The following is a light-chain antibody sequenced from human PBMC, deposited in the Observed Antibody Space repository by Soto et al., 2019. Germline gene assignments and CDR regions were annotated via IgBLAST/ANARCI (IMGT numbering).Light chain of an antibody. CDR1: TSNIGSHY. CDR2: ENG. V-gene: IGLV1-47*01. J-gene: IGLJ1*01. Sequence: QSVLTQPPSASGTPGQRVTISCSGSTSNIGSHYVFWYQQFPVMAPKLIIFENGQRPSGVPARFSGSKSGTSASLAITGLRPEDDDDYYCATWDDGLSGYVFATGTKLTVL. CDR3: ATWDDGLSGYV.